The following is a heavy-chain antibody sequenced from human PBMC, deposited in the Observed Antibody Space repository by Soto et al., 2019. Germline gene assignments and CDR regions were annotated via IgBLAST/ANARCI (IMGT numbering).Heavy chain of an antibody. Sequence: SETLSLTCTVSGASISGFYWSWIRKSAGKGLEWIGYISHLESTYFHPSFKSRLTMSIDRTRNQFSLKLSSVTAADMAVYYCARGGGYDSFDYWGQGVLVTVSS. CDR2: ISHLEST. J-gene: IGHJ4*02. V-gene: IGHV4-59*04. CDR1: GASISGFY. D-gene: IGHD5-12*01. CDR3: ARGGGYDSFDY.